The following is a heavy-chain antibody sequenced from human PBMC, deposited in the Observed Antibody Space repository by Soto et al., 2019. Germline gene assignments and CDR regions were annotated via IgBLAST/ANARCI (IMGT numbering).Heavy chain of an antibody. D-gene: IGHD3-16*02. V-gene: IGHV3-30*18. CDR3: AKALGELSPESYDY. CDR2: VSYDGSNK. CDR1: GFTFSSYG. Sequence: GGSLSLSCAASGFTFSSYGMHWVRQAPGKGLEWVAIVSYDGSNKYYTDSVKGRFTISRDNSRNTLYLQMNSLRADDTAVYYCAKALGELSPESYDYWGQGTLVTAPQ. J-gene: IGHJ4*02.